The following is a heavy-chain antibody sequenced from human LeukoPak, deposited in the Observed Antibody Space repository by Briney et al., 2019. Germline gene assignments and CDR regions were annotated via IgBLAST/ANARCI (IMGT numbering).Heavy chain of an antibody. J-gene: IGHJ4*02. CDR3: AKDKGPHAYYFDY. CDR2: ISWDGGST. CDR1: GFTFDDYA. V-gene: IGHV3-43D*04. Sequence: RGSLRLSCAASGFTFDDYAMHWVRQAPGKGLEWVSLISWDGGSTYYADSVKGRSTISRDNSKNSLYLQMNSLRAEDTALYHCAKDKGPHAYYFDYWGQGALVTVSS.